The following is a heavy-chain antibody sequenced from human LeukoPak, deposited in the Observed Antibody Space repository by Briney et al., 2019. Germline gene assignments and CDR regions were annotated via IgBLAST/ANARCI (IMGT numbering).Heavy chain of an antibody. CDR3: ATPYCTNGVCPIHY. D-gene: IGHD2-8*01. CDR1: GGSVSSGSYY. CDR2: IYYSGST. V-gene: IGHV4-61*01. Sequence: PSETLSLTCTVSGGSVSSGSYYWSWIRQPPGKGLEWIVYIYYSGSTNYNPSLKSRVTISVDTSKNQFSLKLSSVTAADTAVYYCATPYCTNGVCPIHYWGQGTLVTVSS. J-gene: IGHJ4*02.